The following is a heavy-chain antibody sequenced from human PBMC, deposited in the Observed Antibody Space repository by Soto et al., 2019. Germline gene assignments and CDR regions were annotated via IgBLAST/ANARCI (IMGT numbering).Heavy chain of an antibody. CDR3: AKDTYYHDSSGYYVFDY. CDR1: GLIFSRHG. V-gene: IGHV3-30*18. D-gene: IGHD3-22*01. Sequence: GGSLRLSCAASGLIFSRHGMHWVRQAPGKGLEWLAVISYDGTNKNYADSVKGRFTISRDNSKNTLYLQMNSLRPDDTAVYYCAKDTYYHDSSGYYVFDYWGQGTPVTVSS. CDR2: ISYDGTNK. J-gene: IGHJ4*02.